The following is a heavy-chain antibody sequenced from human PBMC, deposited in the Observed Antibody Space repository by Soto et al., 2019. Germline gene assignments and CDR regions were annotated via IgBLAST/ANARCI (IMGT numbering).Heavy chain of an antibody. CDR3: ARESYSGGVWSFDL. CDR2: AYSTGST. D-gene: IGHD6-19*01. J-gene: IGHJ2*01. V-gene: IGHV4-4*07. CDR1: GGSITNHY. Sequence: QVQLQETGPGLVKPSETLSLTCTVSGGSITNHYWSWIRQSAGKELEWIGRAYSTGSTNYKPSLRRRVTMSLDTSNMQFSLQLTSVTAADTALYYCARESYSGGVWSFDLWGRGPLVTVSS.